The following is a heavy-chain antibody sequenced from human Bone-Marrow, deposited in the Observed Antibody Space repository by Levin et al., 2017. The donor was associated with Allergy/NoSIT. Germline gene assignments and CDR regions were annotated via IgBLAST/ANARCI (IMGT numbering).Heavy chain of an antibody. Sequence: GGSLRLSCVASGFTFNRYWMTWVRQAPGKGLEWMANIKQDGTEKYYVDSVKGRFTISRDNAKNSLYLEMNSLRAEDTAVYYCVRHQYYDFWSAYFYWGQGALVTVSS. D-gene: IGHD3-3*01. J-gene: IGHJ4*02. CDR1: GFTFNRYW. V-gene: IGHV3-7*01. CDR3: VRHQYYDFWSAYFY. CDR2: IKQDGTEK.